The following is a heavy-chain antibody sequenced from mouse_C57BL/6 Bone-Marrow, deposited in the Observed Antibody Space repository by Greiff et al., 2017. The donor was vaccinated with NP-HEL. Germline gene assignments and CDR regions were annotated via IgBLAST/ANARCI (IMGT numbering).Heavy chain of an antibody. CDR2: INYDGSST. CDR1: GFTFSDYY. CDR3: ARDTDDYYAMDY. V-gene: IGHV5-16*01. Sequence: EVKLVESEGGLVQPGSSMKLSCTASGFTFSDYYMAWVRQVPEKGLEWVANINYDGSSTYYLDSLKSRFIISRDNAKNILYLQMSSLKSEDTATYYCARDTDDYYAMDYWGQGTSVTVSS. J-gene: IGHJ4*01.